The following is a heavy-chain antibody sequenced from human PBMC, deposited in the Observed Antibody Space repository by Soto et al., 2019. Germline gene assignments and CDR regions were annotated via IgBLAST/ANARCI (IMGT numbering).Heavy chain of an antibody. CDR2: IIPIFGTA. V-gene: IGHV1-69*13. CDR3: ARHPDSSGYYPRYWYFDL. J-gene: IGHJ2*01. CDR1: GGTFSSYG. Sequence: SVKVSCKASGGTFSSYGISWVRQAPGQGLEWMGGIIPIFGTANYAQKFQGRVTITADESTSTAYMELSSLRSEDTAVYYCARHPDSSGYYPRYWYFDLWGRGTLVTVSS. D-gene: IGHD3-22*01.